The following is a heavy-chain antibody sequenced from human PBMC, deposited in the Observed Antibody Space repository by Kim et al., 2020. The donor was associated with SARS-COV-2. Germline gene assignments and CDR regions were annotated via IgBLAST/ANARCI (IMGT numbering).Heavy chain of an antibody. CDR1: GGTFSSYA. CDR2: IIPIFGTA. D-gene: IGHD6-19*01. J-gene: IGHJ4*02. V-gene: IGHV1-69*13. Sequence: SVKVSCKASGGTFSSYAISWVRQAPGQGLEWMGGIIPIFGTANYAQKFQGRVTITADESTSTAYMELSSLRSEDTAVYYCARGAFAVAGYFDYWGQGTLVTVSS. CDR3: ARGAFAVAGYFDY.